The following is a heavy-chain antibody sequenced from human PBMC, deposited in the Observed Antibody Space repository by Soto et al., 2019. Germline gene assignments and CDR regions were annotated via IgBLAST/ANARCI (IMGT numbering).Heavy chain of an antibody. V-gene: IGHV4-30-2*01. CDR2: IYHSGST. J-gene: IGHJ6*02. CDR1: GGSISSCGYS. CDR3: ARALGYCISTSCGGMDV. Sequence: LSLTCAVSGGSISSCGYSWSWIRQPPGKGLEWIGYIYHSGSTYYNPSLKSRVTISVDRSKNQFSLKLSSVTAADTAVYYCARALGYCISTSCGGMDVWGQGTTVTVSS. D-gene: IGHD2-2*01.